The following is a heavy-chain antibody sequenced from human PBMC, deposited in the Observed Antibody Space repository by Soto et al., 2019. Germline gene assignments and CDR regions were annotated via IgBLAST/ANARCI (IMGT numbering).Heavy chain of an antibody. CDR3: AKDLVRWDSSSSAFDY. D-gene: IGHD6-6*01. Sequence: PGGSLRLSCAASGFTFSSYGMHWVRQAPGKGLEWVAVISNDGSNKYYADSVKGRFTISRDNPKNTVYLQMNSLRAEDTAVYYCAKDLVRWDSSSSAFDYWGQGTLVTVSS. CDR2: ISNDGSNK. J-gene: IGHJ4*02. V-gene: IGHV3-30*18. CDR1: GFTFSSYG.